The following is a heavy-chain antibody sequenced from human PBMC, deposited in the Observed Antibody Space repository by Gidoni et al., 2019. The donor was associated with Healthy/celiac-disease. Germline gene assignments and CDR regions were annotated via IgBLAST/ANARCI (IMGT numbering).Heavy chain of an antibody. J-gene: IGHJ4*02. D-gene: IGHD4-17*01. Sequence: EEQLVESGGGLVQPGGSRRRSCSASGVTFSRYAMHWVRPAPGKGLEYFSAISSNGGSTYFADSVKVRFTISRDNSKNTLYLQMSSLRAEDTAVYYCVKPYGDYVFDYWGQGTLVTVSS. CDR3: VKPYGDYVFDY. V-gene: IGHV3-64D*06. CDR2: ISSNGGST. CDR1: GVTFSRYA.